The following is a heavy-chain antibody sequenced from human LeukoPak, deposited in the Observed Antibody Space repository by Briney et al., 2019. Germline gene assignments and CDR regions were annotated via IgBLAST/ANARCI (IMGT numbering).Heavy chain of an antibody. D-gene: IGHD3-10*01. J-gene: IGHJ4*02. CDR2: INHSGST. CDR3: ARDYGSGSYYLLPHFDY. Sequence: LETPSLTCALYGGSFSVYYWSWIRHPPEKGLEWIGEINHSGSTNYNPPLKSRVTISVDKCKNQVSVKLNCVTAADTAVCYCARDYGSGSYYLLPHFDYWGQGTLVTVSS. V-gene: IGHV4-34*01. CDR1: GGSFSVYY.